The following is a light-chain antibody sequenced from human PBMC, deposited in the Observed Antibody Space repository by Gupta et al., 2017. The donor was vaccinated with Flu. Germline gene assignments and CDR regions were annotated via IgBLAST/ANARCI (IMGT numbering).Light chain of an antibody. CDR3: QQLNSYPHT. Sequence: DIQLTQSPSFLSASVGDRVTITCRASQGISSYLAWYQQQPGKAPKLLIYAASTVQSGVPSRFSGSGSGTEFTLTISSLQPEDFATYYCQQLNSYPHTFGQGTKLEIK. CDR2: AAS. V-gene: IGKV1-9*01. J-gene: IGKJ2*01. CDR1: QGISSY.